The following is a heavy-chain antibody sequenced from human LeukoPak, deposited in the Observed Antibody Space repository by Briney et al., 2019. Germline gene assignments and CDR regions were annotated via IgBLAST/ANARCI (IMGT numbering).Heavy chain of an antibody. CDR1: GFTFSSYA. D-gene: IGHD5-18*01. V-gene: IGHV3-30-3*01. J-gene: IGHJ4*02. Sequence: GGSLRLSCAASGFTFSSYAMHWVRQAPGKGLEWVAVISYDGSNKYYADSVKGRFTIPRDNSKNTLYLRMNSLRAEDTAVYYCASRKDTPHLPDYWGQGTLVTVSS. CDR2: ISYDGSNK. CDR3: ASRKDTPHLPDY.